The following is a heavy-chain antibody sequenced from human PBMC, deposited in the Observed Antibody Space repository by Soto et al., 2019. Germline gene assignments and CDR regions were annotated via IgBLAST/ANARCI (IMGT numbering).Heavy chain of an antibody. CDR1: GGTFSSYA. D-gene: IGHD3-9*01. CDR3: AREGYAILNGYYPYYYYGMDV. Sequence: ASVKVSCKASGGTFSSYAISWVRQAPGQGLEWMGGIIPIFGTANYAQKFQGRVTITADKSTSTAYMELSSLRSEDTAVYYCAREGYAILNGYYPYYYYGMDVWGQGTTVTVSS. CDR2: IIPIFGTA. J-gene: IGHJ6*02. V-gene: IGHV1-69*06.